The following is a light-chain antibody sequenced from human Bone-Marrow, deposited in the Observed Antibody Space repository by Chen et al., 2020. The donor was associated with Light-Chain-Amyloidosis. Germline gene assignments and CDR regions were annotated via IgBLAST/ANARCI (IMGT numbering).Light chain of an antibody. V-gene: IGLV3-21*04. J-gene: IGLJ2*01. Sequence: SYVLTQPPSVSGAPGEPATLTCGGNKIGIKSVHGYHQKPGQAPVLVVYYDTERPSGSPVRFSGSNAGNTATLTISRVEAGDEADYYCQVWDGLLDHVVFGGGTRLTVL. CDR3: QVWDGLLDHVV. CDR1: KIGIKS. CDR2: YDT.